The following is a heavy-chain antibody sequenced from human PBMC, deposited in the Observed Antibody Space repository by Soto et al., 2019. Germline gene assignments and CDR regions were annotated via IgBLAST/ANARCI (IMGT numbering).Heavy chain of an antibody. D-gene: IGHD3-22*01. CDR3: ARDRFGDYDTGFGY. CDR1: GYTFTGYY. Sequence: ASVKVSCKASGYTFTGYYMHWVRQAPGQGLEWMGWINPNSGGTNYAQKFQGRVTMTRDTSISTAYMELSRLRSDDAAVYYCARDRFGDYDTGFGYWGQGTLVTVSS. V-gene: IGHV1-2*02. CDR2: INPNSGGT. J-gene: IGHJ4*02.